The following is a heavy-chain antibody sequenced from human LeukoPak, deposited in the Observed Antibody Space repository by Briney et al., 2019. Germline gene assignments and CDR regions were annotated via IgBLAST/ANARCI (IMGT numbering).Heavy chain of an antibody. V-gene: IGHV3-74*01. D-gene: IGHD3-3*01. J-gene: IGHJ4*02. CDR1: GFSFSTDW. Sequence: GGSLRLSCAASGFSFSTDWMHWVRQAPGKGLVWVSRINSDGTTIRYADSVKGRFTVSRDNAKNTLYLQMNSLGAEETAVYYCARVTYYDFWIGGQGTLVTVSS. CDR2: INSDGTTI. CDR3: ARVTYYDFWI.